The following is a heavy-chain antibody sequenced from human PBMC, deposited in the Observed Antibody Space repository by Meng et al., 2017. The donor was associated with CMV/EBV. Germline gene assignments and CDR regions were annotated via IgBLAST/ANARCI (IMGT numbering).Heavy chain of an antibody. CDR1: GGSISRGDYY. Sequence: QLKGPGPGLVTPSQTLSLTCTVSGGSISRGDYYWSWIRQPPGKGLEWIGYIYYSGSTYYNPSLKSRVTISVDTSKNQFSLKLSSVTAADTAVYYCARDNRRGGVDYWGQGTLVTVSS. CDR2: IYYSGST. V-gene: IGHV4-30-4*08. D-gene: IGHD3-3*01. CDR3: ARDNRRGGVDY. J-gene: IGHJ4*02.